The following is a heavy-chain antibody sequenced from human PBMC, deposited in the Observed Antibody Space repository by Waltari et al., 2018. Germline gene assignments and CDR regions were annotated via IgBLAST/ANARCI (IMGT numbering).Heavy chain of an antibody. Sequence: QLQLQESGPGLVKPSETLSLTCTVSGGSISSSSYYWGWIRQPPGKGLEWIGGIYYSGSTYYNPSLKSRVTISVDTSKNQFSLKLSSVTAADTAVYYCARKTMKQWLVESVDYWGQGTLVTVSS. CDR3: ARKTMKQWLVESVDY. V-gene: IGHV4-39*07. D-gene: IGHD6-19*01. CDR1: GGSISSSSYY. CDR2: IYYSGST. J-gene: IGHJ4*02.